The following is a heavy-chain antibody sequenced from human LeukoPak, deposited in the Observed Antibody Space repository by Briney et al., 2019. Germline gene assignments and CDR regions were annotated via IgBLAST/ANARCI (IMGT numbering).Heavy chain of an antibody. CDR3: ARQQRGAFDY. Sequence: SQTLSVTCAISGDSVSSNTPAWNWIRQSPSRGLEWLGRTYYRSKWYNDYAVSVRSRITINPDTAKNQFSLQLNSVTPEDTAVYYCARQQRGAFDYWGQGTLVTVSS. CDR1: GDSVSSNTPA. CDR2: TYYRSKWYN. D-gene: IGHD6-13*01. J-gene: IGHJ4*02. V-gene: IGHV6-1*01.